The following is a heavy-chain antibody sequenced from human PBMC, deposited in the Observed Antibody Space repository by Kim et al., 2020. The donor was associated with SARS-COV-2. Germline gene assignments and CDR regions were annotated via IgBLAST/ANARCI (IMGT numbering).Heavy chain of an antibody. CDR3: SSSRPDY. CDR1: GGSFSGYY. Sequence: SETLSLTCAAYGGSFSGYYLSWIRQSPGKGLEWVGAINHSGSTNYNPSLKSRVTIPVDTTDNQYPLKLSSMTAADTTVYYYSSSRPDYLDQGTLVTAS. J-gene: IGHJ4*02. CDR2: INHSGST. V-gene: IGHV4-34*01.